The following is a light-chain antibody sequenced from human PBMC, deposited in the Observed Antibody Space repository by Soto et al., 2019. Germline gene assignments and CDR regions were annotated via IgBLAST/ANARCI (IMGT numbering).Light chain of an antibody. CDR1: QSVSGNY. CDR2: GAS. CDR3: QQYGGSPRT. V-gene: IGKV3-20*01. Sequence: EIVLTQSPGTLSLSPGERATLSCRASQSVSGNYVVWYQQKRGQAPRLIIYGASNRATGIPDRFSGSGAGTDFTLTISRLEPEDFAVYYCQQYGGSPRTFGQGTKVEIK. J-gene: IGKJ1*01.